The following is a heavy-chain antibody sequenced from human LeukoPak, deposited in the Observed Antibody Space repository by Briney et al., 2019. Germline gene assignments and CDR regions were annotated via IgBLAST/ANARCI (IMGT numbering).Heavy chain of an antibody. CDR2: ISYHGRNE. CDR3: ARGPSGYHNT. V-gene: IGHV3-30*03. Sequence: PGGSLRLSCAASGFTFSSYGMHWVRQAPGKGLEWVAVISYHGRNENYADSVKGRFTISRDNSKNTLDLQMNSLRAEDTAVYYCARGPSGYHNTGGQGTLVTVSS. J-gene: IGHJ4*02. D-gene: IGHD5-12*01. CDR1: GFTFSSYG.